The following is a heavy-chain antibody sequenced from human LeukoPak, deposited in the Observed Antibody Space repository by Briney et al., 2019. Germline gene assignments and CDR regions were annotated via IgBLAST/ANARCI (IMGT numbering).Heavy chain of an antibody. D-gene: IGHD2-2*01. CDR1: GGSISSDSYY. CDR2: NYTSGST. V-gene: IGHV4-61*02. CDR3: ARDRPVYCSGTSCYYYYMDG. J-gene: IGHJ6*03. Sequence: PSETLSLTCTASGGSISSDSYYWSWIRQPAGKGLEWIGRNYTSGSTNYNPSLKSQVTITVDTSKTLSSLKQSSVTAADTAVYYCARDRPVYCSGTSCYYYYMDGWGKGTTVTVS.